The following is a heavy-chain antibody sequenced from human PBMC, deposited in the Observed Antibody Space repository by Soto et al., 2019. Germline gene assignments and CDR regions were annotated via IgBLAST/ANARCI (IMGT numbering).Heavy chain of an antibody. CDR3: ARDQGNYDFWSGQPDWFDP. CDR1: GGTFSSYA. V-gene: IGHV1-69*13. Sequence: GTSVKVSCKASGGTFSSYAISWVRQAPGQGLEWMGGIIPIFGTANYAQKFQGRVTITADESTSTAYMELSSLRSEDTAVYYCARDQGNYDFWSGQPDWFDPWGQGTLVTVSS. D-gene: IGHD3-3*01. J-gene: IGHJ5*02. CDR2: IIPIFGTA.